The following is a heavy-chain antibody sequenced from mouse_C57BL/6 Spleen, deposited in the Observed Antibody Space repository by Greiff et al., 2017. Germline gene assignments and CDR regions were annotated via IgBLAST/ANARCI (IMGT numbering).Heavy chain of an antibody. CDR3: ARDGFYAMDY. J-gene: IGHJ4*01. V-gene: IGHV5-16*01. CDR1: GFTFSDYY. Sequence: EVQRVESEGGLVQPGSSMKLSCTASGFTFSDYYMAWVRQVPEKGLEWVANINYDGSSTYYLDSLKSRFIISRDNAKNILYLQMSRLKSEDTATYYCARDGFYAMDYWGQGTSVTVSS. CDR2: INYDGSST.